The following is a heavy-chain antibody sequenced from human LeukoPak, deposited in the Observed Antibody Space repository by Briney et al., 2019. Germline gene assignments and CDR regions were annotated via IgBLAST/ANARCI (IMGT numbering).Heavy chain of an antibody. CDR1: GYTFTSYY. CDR3: ARDGYCSSTSCYGLDY. V-gene: IGHV1-46*01. CDR2: INPSGDGT. D-gene: IGHD2-2*03. J-gene: IGHJ4*02. Sequence: ASVKVSCKASGYTFTSYYMHWVRQAPGQGLEWMGIINPSGDGTSYAQKFQGRVTMTRDTSTSTVYMELSSLRSEDTAVHYCARDGYCSSTSCYGLDYWGQGTLVTVSS.